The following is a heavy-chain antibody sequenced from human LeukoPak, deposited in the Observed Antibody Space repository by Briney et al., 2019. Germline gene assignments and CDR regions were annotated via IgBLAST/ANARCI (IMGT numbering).Heavy chain of an antibody. CDR1: GFTFSSYS. CDR3: ASLSSGYPDY. CDR2: ISSSSRYI. V-gene: IGHV3-21*01. D-gene: IGHD3-22*01. J-gene: IGHJ4*02. Sequence: GGSLRLSCAASGFTFSSYSMNWVRQAPGKGLEWVSSISSSSRYIYYADSVKGRFTISRDNAKNSLYLQMNSLRAEDTAVYYCASLSSGYPDYWGQGTLVTVSS.